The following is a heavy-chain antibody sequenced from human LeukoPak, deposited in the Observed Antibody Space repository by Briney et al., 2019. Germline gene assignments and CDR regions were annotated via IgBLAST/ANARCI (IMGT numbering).Heavy chain of an antibody. CDR2: ITSSGTYI. CDR1: GFTFKVFH. V-gene: IGHV3-21*01. D-gene: IGHD1-26*01. CDR3: ARASGGWDLDY. J-gene: IGHJ4*01. Sequence: PGGSLRLSCEASGFTFKVFHMNWAPQAPGKGLEWISSITSSGTYITYADSIQGRFTISRDNAKNSLYLQMNSLRVDDTALYYCARASGGWDLDYWGHGTLVTVSS.